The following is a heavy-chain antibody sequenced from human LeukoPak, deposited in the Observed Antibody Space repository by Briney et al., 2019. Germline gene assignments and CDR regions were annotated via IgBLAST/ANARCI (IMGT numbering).Heavy chain of an antibody. CDR3: ARGEYYYGSGSYWPNYYYMDV. CDR2: IIPIFGTA. CDR1: GGTFSSYA. D-gene: IGHD3-10*01. J-gene: IGHJ6*03. V-gene: IGHV1-69*13. Sequence: GASVKVSCKASGGTFSSYAISWVRQAPGQGLEWMGGIIPIFGTANYAQKFQGRVTITADESTSTAYMELSSLRSEDTAVYYCARGEYYYGSGSYWPNYYYMDVWGKGTTVTVSS.